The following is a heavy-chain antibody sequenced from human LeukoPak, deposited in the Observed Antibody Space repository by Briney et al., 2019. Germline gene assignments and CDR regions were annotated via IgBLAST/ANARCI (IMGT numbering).Heavy chain of an antibody. CDR2: IYYSGST. J-gene: IGHJ4*02. CDR1: GGSISSSSYY. D-gene: IGHD6-19*01. Sequence: SETLSLTCTVSGGSISSSSYYWGWIRQPPGKGLEWIGSIYYSGSTYYNPSLKSRVTISVDTSKNQFSLKLTSVTAADTAVYYCARTTSSGWDYFDYWGQGTLVTVSS. CDR3: ARTTSSGWDYFDY. V-gene: IGHV4-39*07.